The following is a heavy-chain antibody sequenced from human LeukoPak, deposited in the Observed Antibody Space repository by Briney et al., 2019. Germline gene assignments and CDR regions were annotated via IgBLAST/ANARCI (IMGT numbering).Heavy chain of an antibody. Sequence: PSETLSLTCTVSGGSISSSSYYWGWIRQPPGKGLEWIGSIYYSGSTYYNPSLKSRVTISVDTSKNQFSLKLSSVTAADTAVYYCAREPPMVRGLRGWFDPWGQGTLVTVSS. CDR1: GGSISSSSYY. V-gene: IGHV4-39*07. CDR2: IYYSGST. CDR3: AREPPMVRGLRGWFDP. D-gene: IGHD3-10*01. J-gene: IGHJ5*02.